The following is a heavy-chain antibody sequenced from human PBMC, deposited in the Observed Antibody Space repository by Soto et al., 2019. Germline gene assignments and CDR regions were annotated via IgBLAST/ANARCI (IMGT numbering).Heavy chain of an antibody. CDR2: FNDGGSA. J-gene: IGHJ4*02. D-gene: IGHD1-26*01. Sequence: SETLSLTCAVYGGAFSGYSWTWFRQSLGKGLEWIGQFNDGGSANYNPSLKSRVTISVDTSNNEFFLELSSVTAADTAVYYCARGLFSETHYSGGWYFFDYWGQGTLVTVSS. CDR1: GGAFSGYS. CDR3: ARGLFSETHYSGGWYFFDY. V-gene: IGHV4-34*01.